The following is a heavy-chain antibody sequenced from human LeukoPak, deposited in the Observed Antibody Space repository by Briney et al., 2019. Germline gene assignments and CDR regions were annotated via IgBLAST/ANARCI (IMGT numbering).Heavy chain of an antibody. Sequence: GGSLRLSCAASGSTSSSYSMNWVRQAPGKGLEWVSSISSSSSYIYYADSVKGRFTISRDNAKNSLYLQMNSLRAEDTAVYYCARTYYYDSSGLVGGYFDYWGQGTLVTVSS. V-gene: IGHV3-21*01. CDR2: ISSSSSYI. D-gene: IGHD3-22*01. CDR3: ARTYYYDSSGLVGGYFDY. J-gene: IGHJ4*02. CDR1: GSTSSSYS.